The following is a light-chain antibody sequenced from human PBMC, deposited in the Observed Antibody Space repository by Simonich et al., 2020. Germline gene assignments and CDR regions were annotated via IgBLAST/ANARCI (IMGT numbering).Light chain of an antibody. V-gene: IGKV4-1*01. J-gene: IGKJ5*01. CDR2: WAS. CDR3: QQYNNSPPIT. Sequence: DIVMTQSPDSLAVSLGERATINCKSSQSVLYSSNNKNYLAWYQQKPGQPPKLLIYWASTRESGVPDRFSGSGSGTDFTLTISSMQSEDFAVYYCQQYNNSPPITFGQGTRLEIK. CDR1: QSVLYSSNNKNY.